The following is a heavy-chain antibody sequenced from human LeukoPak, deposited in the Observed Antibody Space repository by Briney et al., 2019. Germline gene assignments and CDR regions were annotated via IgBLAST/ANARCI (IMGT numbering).Heavy chain of an antibody. V-gene: IGHV4-34*01. Sequence: ASETLSLTCAVYGGSFGGYYWNWIRRPPGMGLEWIGEISHSGTTNYNPSLKSRVTISVDTSKNQFSLRLNSVTAADTAVYYCARASAYSTSSGVNLWGQGTLVTVSS. CDR3: ARASAYSTSSGVNL. CDR2: ISHSGTT. J-gene: IGHJ5*02. D-gene: IGHD6-6*01. CDR1: GGSFGGYY.